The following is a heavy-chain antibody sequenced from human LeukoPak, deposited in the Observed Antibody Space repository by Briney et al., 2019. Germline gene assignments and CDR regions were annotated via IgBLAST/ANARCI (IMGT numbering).Heavy chain of an antibody. CDR1: GGSFSGCY. V-gene: IGHV4-34*01. CDR3: ARGRYPFWSGHNYYMDV. CDR2: INHSGST. J-gene: IGHJ6*03. D-gene: IGHD3-3*01. Sequence: SETLSLTCAVYGGSFSGCYWSWIRQPPGKGLEWIGEINHSGSTNYNPSLKSRVTISVDTSKNQFSLKLSSVTAADTAVYYCARGRYPFWSGHNYYMDVWGKGTTVTVSS.